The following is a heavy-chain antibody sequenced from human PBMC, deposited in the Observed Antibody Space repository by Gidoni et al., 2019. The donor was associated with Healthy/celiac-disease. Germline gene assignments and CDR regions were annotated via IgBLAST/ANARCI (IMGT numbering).Heavy chain of an antibody. CDR2: IWYDGSNK. D-gene: IGHD1-26*01. V-gene: IGHV3-33*01. CDR1: GFTFSSYG. Sequence: QVQLVESGGGVVQPGRSLRLSCAAAGFTFSSYGMHWVRQAPGKGLEWVAVIWYDGSNKYYADSVKGRFTISRDNSKNTLYLQMNSLRAEDTAVYYCARDYSGSYYAFDIWGQGTMVTVSS. J-gene: IGHJ3*02. CDR3: ARDYSGSYYAFDI.